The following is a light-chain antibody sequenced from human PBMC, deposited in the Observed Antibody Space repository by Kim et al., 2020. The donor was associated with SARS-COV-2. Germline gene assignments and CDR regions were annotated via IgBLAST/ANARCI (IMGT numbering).Light chain of an antibody. Sequence: SYELTQPPSVSVSPGQTASITCSGDKLWDKYACWYQQKPGQSPVLVIYLDSKRPSGIPERFSGSNSGNTATLTISGTQAIDEADYYCQAWDSSTANWVFG. CDR3: QAWDSSTANWV. V-gene: IGLV3-1*01. CDR2: LDS. J-gene: IGLJ3*02. CDR1: KLWDKY.